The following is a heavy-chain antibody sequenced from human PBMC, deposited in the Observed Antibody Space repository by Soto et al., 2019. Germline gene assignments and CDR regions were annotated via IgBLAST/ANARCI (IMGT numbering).Heavy chain of an antibody. D-gene: IGHD3-22*01. Sequence: ASVKVSCKASGYTFTRYTMNWVRQAPGQRLEWMGWINPDNGNTKSSQKLQDRVIITRDTSASTAYMDLSSLRSEDTAVYYCARVDPGMYYYDSSGYYIFDYWGQGTLVTVSS. J-gene: IGHJ4*02. V-gene: IGHV1-3*01. CDR1: GYTFTRYT. CDR3: ARVDPGMYYYDSSGYYIFDY. CDR2: INPDNGNT.